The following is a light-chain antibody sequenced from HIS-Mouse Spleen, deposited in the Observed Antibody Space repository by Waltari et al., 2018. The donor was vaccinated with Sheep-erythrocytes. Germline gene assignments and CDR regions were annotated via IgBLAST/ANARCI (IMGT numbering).Light chain of an antibody. CDR1: SSDVGSYTL. J-gene: IGLJ3*02. V-gene: IGLV2-23*01. CDR3: CSYAGSSTPWV. Sequence: QSALTQPASVSGSPGQSITISCPGTSSDVGSYTLVSWYQQHPGKAPKLMIYECSKRPSGVSNRFSGSKSGNTASLTISGLQAEDEADYYCCSYAGSSTPWVFGGGTKLTVL. CDR2: ECS.